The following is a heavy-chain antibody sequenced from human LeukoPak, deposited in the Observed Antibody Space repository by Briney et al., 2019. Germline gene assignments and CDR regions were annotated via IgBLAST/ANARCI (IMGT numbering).Heavy chain of an antibody. D-gene: IGHD3-10*01. Sequence: SETLSLTCAAYGGSFSGYYWSWIRQPPGKGLEWIGEINHSGSTNYNPSLKSRVTISVDTSKNQFSLKLSSVTAADTAVYYCASLITMVRGVSYYYGMDVWGQGTTVTVSS. CDR2: INHSGST. V-gene: IGHV4-34*01. CDR3: ASLITMVRGVSYYYGMDV. CDR1: GGSFSGYY. J-gene: IGHJ6*02.